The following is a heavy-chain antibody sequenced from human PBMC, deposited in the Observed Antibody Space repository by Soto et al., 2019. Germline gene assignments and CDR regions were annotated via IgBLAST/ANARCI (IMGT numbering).Heavy chain of an antibody. D-gene: IGHD3-10*01. Sequence: TSETLSLTCAFYCGSFSGYYWSWIRQPPGKGLEWTGEINHSGSTNYNPSLKSRATISVDTSKNQFSLKLSSVTAADTAVYYCARGRITMVRGVYYGMDVWGQGTTVTVSS. CDR1: CGSFSGYY. V-gene: IGHV4-34*01. J-gene: IGHJ6*02. CDR3: ARGRITMVRGVYYGMDV. CDR2: INHSGST.